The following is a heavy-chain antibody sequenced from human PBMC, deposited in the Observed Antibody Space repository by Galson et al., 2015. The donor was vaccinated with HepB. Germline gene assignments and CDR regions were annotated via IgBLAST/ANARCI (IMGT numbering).Heavy chain of an antibody. CDR3: ARDRGGTFDI. V-gene: IGHV4-59*01. CDR2: IYYSGST. CDR1: GGSISSYY. J-gene: IGHJ3*02. Sequence: SETLSLTCTVSGGSISSYYWSWIRQPPGKGLEWIGYIYYSGSTNYNPSLKSRVTISVDTSKNQFSLKLSSVTAADTAVYYCARDRGGTFDIWGQGTMVTVSS. D-gene: IGHD3-10*01.